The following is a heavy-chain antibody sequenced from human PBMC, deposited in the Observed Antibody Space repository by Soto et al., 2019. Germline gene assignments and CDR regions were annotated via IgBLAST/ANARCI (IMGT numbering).Heavy chain of an antibody. CDR3: ARGWGYDSSDYYYAY. V-gene: IGHV1-69*01. CDR1: GGTFSTHA. J-gene: IGHJ4*02. CDR2: INPIFGTA. Sequence: QVQLVQSGAEVRKPGSSVKVSCKASGGTFSTHAISWVRHAPGHGLEWMGGINPIFGTANHAQKFQGRVTISADASTSTGYMELSSLRSEDRAIYYCARGWGYDSSDYYYAYWGQGTLVIVSS. D-gene: IGHD3-22*01.